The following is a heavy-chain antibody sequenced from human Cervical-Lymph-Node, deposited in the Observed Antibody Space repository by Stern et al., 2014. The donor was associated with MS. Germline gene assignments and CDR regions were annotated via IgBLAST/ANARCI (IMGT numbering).Heavy chain of an antibody. CDR3: ASAAAAGIIYYYYGMDV. D-gene: IGHD6-13*01. CDR2: MNPNSGNT. J-gene: IGHJ6*02. CDR1: GYTFTSYD. V-gene: IGHV1-8*01. Sequence: VQLVESGAEVKKPGASVKVSCKASGYTFTSYDINWVRQATGQGLEWMGWMNPNSGNTGYAQKFQGRVTMTRNPSISTAYMELSSLRSEDTAVYYCASAAAAGIIYYYYGMDVWGQGTTVTVSS.